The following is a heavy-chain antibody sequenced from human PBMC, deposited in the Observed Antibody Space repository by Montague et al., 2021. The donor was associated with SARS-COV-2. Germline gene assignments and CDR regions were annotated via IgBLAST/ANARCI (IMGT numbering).Heavy chain of an antibody. V-gene: IGHV4-59*01. CDR3: ARENRLYDSAGVFNYGMDV. Sequence: SETLSLTCSVSGDSISGYFWSWIRQPPGKGLEWMGYIYYTGVVDYNPSLRGRLTLSVDTSSDQVSLRLTSLSTADTAVYYCARENRLYDSAGVFNYGMDVWGPGTTVTVSS. J-gene: IGHJ6*02. CDR1: GDSISGYF. CDR2: IYYTGVV. D-gene: IGHD3-22*01.